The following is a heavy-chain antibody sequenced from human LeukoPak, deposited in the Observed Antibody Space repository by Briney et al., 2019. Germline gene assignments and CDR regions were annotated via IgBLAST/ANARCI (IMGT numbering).Heavy chain of an antibody. V-gene: IGHV3-21*01. CDR2: ISSSISYI. J-gene: IGHJ4*02. CDR3: AKDARVVVAATHFDY. CDR1: GFTFSSYS. D-gene: IGHD2-15*01. Sequence: PGGSLRLSCKASGFTFSSYSMNCVRQTPGKGLEWVSSISSSISYINYADSVKGRFTISRDNAKNSLYLQMNSLRAEDTAVYYCAKDARVVVAATHFDYWGQGTLVTVSS.